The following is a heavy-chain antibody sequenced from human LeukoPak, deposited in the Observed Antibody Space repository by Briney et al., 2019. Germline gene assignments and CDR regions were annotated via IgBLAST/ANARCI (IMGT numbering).Heavy chain of an antibody. CDR2: IYYSGST. V-gene: IGHV4-39*07. J-gene: IGHJ6*03. D-gene: IGHD7-27*01. Sequence: SETLSLTCTVSGGSISSSSYYWGWIRQPPGKGLEWIGSIYYSGSTYYNPSLKSRVTISVDTSKNQFSLKLSSVTAADTAVYYCARVSGYYYYYMDVWGKGTTVTVSS. CDR3: ARVSGYYYYYMDV. CDR1: GGSISSSSYY.